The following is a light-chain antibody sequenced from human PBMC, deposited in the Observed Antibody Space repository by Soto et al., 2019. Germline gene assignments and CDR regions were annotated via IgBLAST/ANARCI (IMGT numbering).Light chain of an antibody. CDR3: QRSLHTPRT. V-gene: IGKV4-1*01. CDR2: WAS. J-gene: IGKJ1*01. CDR1: QGLLYSLDNKSY. Sequence: DAVMTQSPDSLAASLGERATMRCKSSQGLLYSLDNKSYLAWYQQKPGQPPKLLIYWASTRASGVPDRFSGSGSGTDFPLTVNSLQAEDVAVYYCQRSLHTPRTFGQGTKVEIK.